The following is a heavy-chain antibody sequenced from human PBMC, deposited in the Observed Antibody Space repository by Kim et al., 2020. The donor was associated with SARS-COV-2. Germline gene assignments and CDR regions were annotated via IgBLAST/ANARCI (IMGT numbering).Heavy chain of an antibody. CDR1: RYIFTGYY. CDR3: ARHYYDGSGYLQH. V-gene: IGHV1-2*02. J-gene: IGHJ1*01. D-gene: IGHD3-22*01. CDR2: INPNSGGT. Sequence: ASVKVSCKPSRYIFTGYYIHWVRQAPGQGLEWMGWINPNSGGTKYAQRFQGRVTMTRDTSISTAYMDLSSLRTDDTAVYYCARHYYDGSGYLQHWGQGTLVTVSP.